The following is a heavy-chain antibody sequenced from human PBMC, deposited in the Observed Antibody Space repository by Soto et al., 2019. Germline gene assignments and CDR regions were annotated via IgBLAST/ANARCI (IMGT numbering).Heavy chain of an antibody. Sequence: ASVKVSCKASGYTFTSYGISWVRQAPGQGLEWMGWISAYNGNTSYAQKLQGRVTMTTDTSTSTAYMELRSLRSDDTAVYYCARDILGLHTVAGDIWGQGTMVTVSS. D-gene: IGHD4-17*01. V-gene: IGHV1-18*01. CDR2: ISAYNGNT. CDR1: GYTFTSYG. J-gene: IGHJ3*02. CDR3: ARDILGLHTVAGDI.